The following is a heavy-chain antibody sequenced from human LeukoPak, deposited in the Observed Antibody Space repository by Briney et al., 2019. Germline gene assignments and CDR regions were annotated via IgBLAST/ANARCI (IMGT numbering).Heavy chain of an antibody. CDR3: ARGDPSRVYYYYIDV. V-gene: IGHV3-21*01. CDR1: GFSFSTYS. Sequence: GGSLRLSCAVSGFSFSTYSFNWVRQSPGKGLEWVSSIGSGTSYTYYADSVKGRFTISRDDAKNSLYLQMDSLRAEDTGVYYCARGDPSRVYYYYIDVWGNGTTVTVSS. J-gene: IGHJ6*03. CDR2: IGSGTSYT.